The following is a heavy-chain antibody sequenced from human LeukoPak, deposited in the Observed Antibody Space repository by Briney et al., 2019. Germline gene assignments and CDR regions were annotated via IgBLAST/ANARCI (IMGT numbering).Heavy chain of an antibody. CDR3: ARGLELWFGEAGVGWFDP. CDR2: INPNSGGT. CDR1: GYTFTGYY. V-gene: IGHV1-2*02. Sequence: ASVKVSCKASGYTFTGYYMHWVRQAPGQGLEWMGWINPNSGGTNYAQKFQGRVTMTRDTSISTAYMELSSLRSEDTAVYYCARGLELWFGEAGVGWFDPWGQGTLVTVSS. J-gene: IGHJ5*02. D-gene: IGHD3-10*01.